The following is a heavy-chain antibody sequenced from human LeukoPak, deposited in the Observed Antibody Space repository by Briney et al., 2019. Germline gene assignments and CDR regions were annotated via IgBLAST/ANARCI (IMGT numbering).Heavy chain of an antibody. D-gene: IGHD3-3*01. V-gene: IGHV1-8*03. CDR2: MNPNSGNT. Sequence: ASVKVSCKASGYTFTSYDINWVRQATGQGLEWMGWMNPNSGNTGYAQKFQGRVTITRNTSISTAYMELSSLRSEDTAVYYCARQTRMYYDFWSGLIRPYYYYMDVWGRRTTVTVSS. CDR1: GYTFTSYD. CDR3: ARQTRMYYDFWSGLIRPYYYYMDV. J-gene: IGHJ6*03.